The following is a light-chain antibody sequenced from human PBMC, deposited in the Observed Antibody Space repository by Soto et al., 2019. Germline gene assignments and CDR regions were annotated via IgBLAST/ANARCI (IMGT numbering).Light chain of an antibody. Sequence: EMVLTQSPGTRSLSPGETATLSCRASQSVSYYLAWYQQKPGQAPRLLIYGASTRATGIPARFTGSGSGTEFTLTISSLQSEDFAVYYCQQYNNWPLTFGGGTKVDIK. J-gene: IGKJ4*01. CDR3: QQYNNWPLT. CDR1: QSVSYY. CDR2: GAS. V-gene: IGKV3-15*01.